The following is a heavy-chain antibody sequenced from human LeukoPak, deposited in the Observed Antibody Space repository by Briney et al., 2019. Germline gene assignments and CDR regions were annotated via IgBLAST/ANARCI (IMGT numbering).Heavy chain of an antibody. J-gene: IGHJ4*02. V-gene: IGHV4-59*01. CDR1: GGSISSYY. CDR3: ARERRGPSYFDY. Sequence: SETLSPTCTVSGGSISSYYWSWIRQPPGKGVEWIGYIYYSGSTKYNPSLRSRVTISVDTSKTQFSLKLTSVTAADTAVYYCARERRGPSYFDYWGQGTLVTVSS. CDR2: IYYSGST.